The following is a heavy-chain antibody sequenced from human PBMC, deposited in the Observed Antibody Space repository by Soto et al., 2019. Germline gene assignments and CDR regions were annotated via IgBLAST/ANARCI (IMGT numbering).Heavy chain of an antibody. CDR2: ISAYNGNT. CDR3: ASVGTPIDY. CDR1: GYTFTNFG. J-gene: IGHJ4*02. Sequence: QVQLVQSGAEVKKPGASVKVSCKTSGYTFTNFGLSWVRQAPGQGLEWMGWISAYNGNTNYAKNFQGRVTMTTDTSTSTAYMELRSLRSDDTAVYYCASVGTPIDYWGQGTLVTVSS. D-gene: IGHD7-27*01. V-gene: IGHV1-18*01.